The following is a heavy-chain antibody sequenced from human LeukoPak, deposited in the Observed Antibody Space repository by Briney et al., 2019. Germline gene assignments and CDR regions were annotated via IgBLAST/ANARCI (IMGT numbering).Heavy chain of an antibody. CDR1: GFTFSTYW. Sequence: GGSLRLSCAASGFTFSTYWMHWVRQAPGKGLVWVSRINSDGSSTSYADSVKGRFTISRDNAKNTLYLQMNSLRAEDTAVYYCARDPSGSSTTSLDFWGQGTLVTVSS. V-gene: IGHV3-74*01. CDR3: ARDPSGSSTTSLDF. D-gene: IGHD1-7*01. J-gene: IGHJ4*02. CDR2: INSDGSST.